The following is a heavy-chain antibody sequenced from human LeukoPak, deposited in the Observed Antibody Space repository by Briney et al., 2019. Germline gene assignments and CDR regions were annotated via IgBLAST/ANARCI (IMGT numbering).Heavy chain of an antibody. CDR1: GFTFSSYS. CDR2: ISSSSSYI. CDR3: AVKWLRPDPFDC. V-gene: IGHV3-21*01. J-gene: IGHJ4*02. Sequence: GGSLRLSCAASGFTFSSYSMNWVRQAPGKGLEWVSSISSSSSYIYYADSVKGRFTISRDNAKNSLYLQMNSLGAEDTAVYYCAVKWLRPDPFDCWGQGTLVTVSS. D-gene: IGHD5-12*01.